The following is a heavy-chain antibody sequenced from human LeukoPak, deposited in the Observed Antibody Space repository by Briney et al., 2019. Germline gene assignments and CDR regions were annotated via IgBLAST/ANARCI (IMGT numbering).Heavy chain of an antibody. V-gene: IGHV1-69*04. J-gene: IGHJ5*02. D-gene: IGHD3-3*01. CDR2: IIPILGIA. Sequence: SVKVSCKASGGTFSSYAISWVRQAPGQGLEWMGRIIPILGIANYAQKFQGRVTITADKSTSTAYMELSSLRSEDTAVYYCARDESITIFGVVIQAPKFDPWGQGTLVTVSS. CDR3: ARDESITIFGVVIQAPKFDP. CDR1: GGTFSSYA.